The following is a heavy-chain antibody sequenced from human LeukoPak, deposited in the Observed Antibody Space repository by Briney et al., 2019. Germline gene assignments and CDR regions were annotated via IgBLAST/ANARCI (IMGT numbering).Heavy chain of an antibody. J-gene: IGHJ4*02. D-gene: IGHD6-6*01. V-gene: IGHV3-23*01. CDR1: GFTFSSYA. Sequence: GGSLRLSCAASGFTFSSYAMSWVRQAPGKGLEWVSAISGSGGSTYYADSVKGRFTISRDNSKNTLYLQMNSLRAEDTAVYHCAKRYSSSYDYYFDYWGQGTLVTVSS. CDR2: ISGSGGST. CDR3: AKRYSSSYDYYFDY.